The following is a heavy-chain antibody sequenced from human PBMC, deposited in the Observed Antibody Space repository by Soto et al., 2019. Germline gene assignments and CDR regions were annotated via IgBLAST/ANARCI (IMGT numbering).Heavy chain of an antibody. J-gene: IGHJ4*02. V-gene: IGHV1-69*06. CDR3: ASSSGNNYGVGTNYYFDY. CDR1: GGTFSTYS. Sequence: QVQLVQSGAEVKKPGSSVKVSCKTSGGTFSTYSIVWVRQAPGEGLEWMGGTIAIFGTANYAQKFQDRVTITADKSTNTAFMELSSLKSEDTAMYYCASSSGNNYGVGTNYYFDYWGQGTLVTVSS. CDR2: TIAIFGTA. D-gene: IGHD1-26*01.